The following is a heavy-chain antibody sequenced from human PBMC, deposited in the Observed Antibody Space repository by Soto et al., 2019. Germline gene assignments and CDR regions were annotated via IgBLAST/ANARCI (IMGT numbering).Heavy chain of an antibody. D-gene: IGHD3-22*01. V-gene: IGHV4-59*01. CDR1: GDTSTSYY. CDR3: ERDFYDSVGYTWFDS. J-gene: IGHJ5*01. CDR2: IHNSGTS. Sequence: ESLALSCAVSGDTSTSYYWGWIRQAPGKGLEWIGHIHNSGTSTHNPSLNGRVTISIDMSKKQFSLKLTSLTFADTAVYYCERDFYDSVGYTWFDSWSQGTPVTVYS.